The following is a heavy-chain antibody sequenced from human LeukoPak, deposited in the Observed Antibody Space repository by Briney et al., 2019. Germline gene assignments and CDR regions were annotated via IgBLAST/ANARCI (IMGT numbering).Heavy chain of an antibody. V-gene: IGHV1-2*02. CDR3: ARGLYAIANYVEDAFEI. J-gene: IGHJ3*02. CDR1: GYTLTDYY. CDR2: INPNSGGT. D-gene: IGHD4/OR15-4a*01. Sequence: GASVKVSCKASGYTLTDYYMHWVRQAPGQGLEWMGWINPNSGGTNYAQKFQGRVTMTRDTSISTAYMELSRLRSDDTAVYYCARGLYAIANYVEDAFEIWGQGTMVTVSS.